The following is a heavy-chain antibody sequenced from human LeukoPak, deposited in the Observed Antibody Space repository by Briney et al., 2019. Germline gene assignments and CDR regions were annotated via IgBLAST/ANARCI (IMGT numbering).Heavy chain of an antibody. V-gene: IGHV1-46*01. CDR1: GYTFTSYY. CDR2: INPSGGST. D-gene: IGHD3-3*01. CDR3: ARAQGFLEWLSNWFDP. J-gene: IGHJ5*02. Sequence: GASVKVSCKASGYTFTSYYMHWVRQAPGQGLEWMGIINPSGGSTSYAQKFQGRVTMTRDTSTSTVYMELSSLRSEDTAVYYCARAQGFLEWLSNWFDPWGQGTLVTVSS.